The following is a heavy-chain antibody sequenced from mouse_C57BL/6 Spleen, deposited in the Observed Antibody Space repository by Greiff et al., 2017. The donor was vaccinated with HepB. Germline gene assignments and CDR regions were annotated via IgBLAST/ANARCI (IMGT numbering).Heavy chain of an antibody. V-gene: IGHV5-6*01. CDR2: ISSGGSYT. J-gene: IGHJ4*01. CDR1: GFTFSSYG. Sequence: EVQLVESGGDLVKPGGSLKLSCAASGFTFSSYGMSWVRQTPDKRLEWVATISSGGSYTYYPDSVKGRFTISRDNAKNTLYLQMSSLKSEDTAMYSCERHEGGEIYYGNYEAMDYWGQGTSVTVSS. CDR3: ERHEGGEIYYGNYEAMDY. D-gene: IGHD2-1*01.